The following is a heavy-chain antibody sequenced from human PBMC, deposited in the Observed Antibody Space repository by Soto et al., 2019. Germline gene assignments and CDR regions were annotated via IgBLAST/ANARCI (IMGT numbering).Heavy chain of an antibody. CDR3: AKGSRLYDTTGHFDY. CDR2: FSGSAGST. D-gene: IGHD3-22*01. J-gene: IGHJ4*02. V-gene: IGHV3-23*01. Sequence: EVQLLESGGGLVQPGGSLRLSCAASGFTFSNYAMSWVRQAPAKGLEWVSAFSGSAGSTFYSDSVKGRFTLSKDNSKNTLYLEMNSVRAEDTAVYYCAKGSRLYDTTGHFDYWGQGTLVTVSS. CDR1: GFTFSNYA.